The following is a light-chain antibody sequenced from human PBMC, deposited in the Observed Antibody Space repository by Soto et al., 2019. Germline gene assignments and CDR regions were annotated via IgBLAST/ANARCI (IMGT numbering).Light chain of an antibody. J-gene: IGLJ1*01. CDR1: SSNIGAGYD. CDR2: GNS. CDR3: QSYDSSLSGYV. V-gene: IGLV1-40*01. Sequence: QSVLTQPPSVSGAPGQKVTISCTGSSSNIGAGYDVNWYQQLPGTVPKLLIHGNSNRPSGVPDRFSGSKSGTSASLAITGLQAEDEADYFCQSYDSSLSGYVFGTGTKVTVL.